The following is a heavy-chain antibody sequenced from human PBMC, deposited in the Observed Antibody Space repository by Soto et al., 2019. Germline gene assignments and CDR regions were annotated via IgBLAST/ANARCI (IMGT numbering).Heavy chain of an antibody. Sequence: PGGSLRLSCAASGFTFSSYAMHWVRQAPGKGLEWVAVISYDGSNKYYADSVKGRFTISRDKSKNTLYLQMNSLRAEDTAVYYCARDYYRFNSGYGFSMDVWGQGTTVTVSS. V-gene: IGHV3-30-3*01. CDR3: ARDYYRFNSGYGFSMDV. CDR2: ISYDGSNK. D-gene: IGHD5-12*01. CDR1: GFTFSSYA. J-gene: IGHJ6*02.